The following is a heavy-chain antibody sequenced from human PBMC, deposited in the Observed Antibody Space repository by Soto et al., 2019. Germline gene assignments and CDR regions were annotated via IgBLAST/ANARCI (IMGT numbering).Heavy chain of an antibody. CDR3: ARDHRLSLDSSGYNIDY. D-gene: IGHD3-22*01. J-gene: IGHJ4*02. Sequence: QVQLVQSGAEVRKPGASVKVSCKASGYTFTSYGISWVRQAPGQGLEWMGWISAYNGNTNYAQKLQGRVTMTTDTSTSTANKELRSLRSDDTAVYYWARDHRLSLDSSGYNIDYWGQGTLVTVSS. V-gene: IGHV1-18*01. CDR1: GYTFTSYG. CDR2: ISAYNGNT.